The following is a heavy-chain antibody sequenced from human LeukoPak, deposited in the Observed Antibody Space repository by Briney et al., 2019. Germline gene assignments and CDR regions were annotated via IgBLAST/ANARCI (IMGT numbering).Heavy chain of an antibody. V-gene: IGHV3-11*04. CDR1: GFTFSADH. D-gene: IGHD2/OR15-2a*01. CDR2: ISGDATTV. Sequence: GGSLRLSCAASGFTFSADHMSWIRQAPGTGLGWVAYISGDATTVYYAGSLKGRFTISRDNAKNSLYLQMNRLRADDTAFYYCARGVENHFDSWGQGTLVTVSS. J-gene: IGHJ4*02. CDR3: ARGVENHFDS.